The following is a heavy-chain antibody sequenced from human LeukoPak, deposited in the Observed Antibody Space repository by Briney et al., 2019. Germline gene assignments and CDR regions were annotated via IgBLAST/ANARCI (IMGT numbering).Heavy chain of an antibody. V-gene: IGHV3-48*01. CDR3: ARVKTESGGWGVATIRYSYYYMDV. Sequence: GGSLRLSCAASGFTFSSYSMSWVRQAPGKGLEWVSYISSSSSTIYYADSVKGRFTISRDNAKNSLYLQMNSLRSEDTAVYYCARVKTESGGWGVATIRYSYYYMDVWGKGTTVTVSS. D-gene: IGHD3-16*01. CDR2: ISSSSSTI. CDR1: GFTFSSYS. J-gene: IGHJ6*03.